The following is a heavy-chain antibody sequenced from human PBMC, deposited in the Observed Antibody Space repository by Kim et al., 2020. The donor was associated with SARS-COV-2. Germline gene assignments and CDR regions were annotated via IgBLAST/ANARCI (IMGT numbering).Heavy chain of an antibody. CDR3: ARQWEWDFRYSYEYFDY. V-gene: IGHV5-51*01. J-gene: IGHJ4*02. Sequence: GESLKISCKGSGYSFTSYWIGWVRQMPGKGLEWMGIIYPGDSDTRYSPSFQGQVTISADKSISTAYLQWSSLKASDTAMYYCARQWEWDFRYSYEYFDYWGQGTLVTVSS. D-gene: IGHD5-18*01. CDR2: IYPGDSDT. CDR1: GYSFTSYW.